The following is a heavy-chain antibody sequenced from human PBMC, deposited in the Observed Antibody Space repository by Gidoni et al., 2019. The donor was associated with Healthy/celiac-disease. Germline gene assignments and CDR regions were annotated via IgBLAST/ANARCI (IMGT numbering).Heavy chain of an antibody. CDR1: GFTFRSYA. CDR2: ISYDGSNK. CDR3: ARDGGGYDYVNYYYGMDV. D-gene: IGHD5-12*01. Sequence: QVQLVESGGGVVQPGRSLRLSCAASGFTFRSYALPWVRPAPGKGLGWVAVISYDGSNKYYADSVKGRFTISRDNSKNTLYLQMNSLRAEDTAVYYCARDGGGYDYVNYYYGMDVWGQGTTVTVSS. J-gene: IGHJ6*02. V-gene: IGHV3-30-3*01.